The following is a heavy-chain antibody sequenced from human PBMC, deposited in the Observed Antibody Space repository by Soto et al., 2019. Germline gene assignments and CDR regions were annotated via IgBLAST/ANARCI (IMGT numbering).Heavy chain of an antibody. J-gene: IGHJ5*02. CDR2: IYYSGST. Sequence: SETLSLTCTVSGGSISSGDYYWSWIRQPPGKGLERIGYIYYSGSTHYNPSLKSRVTISVDTSKNQFSLKLSSVTAADTAVYYCARGKVIIAAAGIGWFDPWGQGTSVTVSS. V-gene: IGHV4-30-4*01. D-gene: IGHD6-13*01. CDR3: ARGKVIIAAAGIGWFDP. CDR1: GGSISSGDYY.